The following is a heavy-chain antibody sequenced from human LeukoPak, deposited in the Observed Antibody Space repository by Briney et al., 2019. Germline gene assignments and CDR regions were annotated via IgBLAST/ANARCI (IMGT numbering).Heavy chain of an antibody. D-gene: IGHD6-13*01. CDR2: LTDSGGTT. V-gene: IGHV3-23*01. J-gene: IGHJ4*02. CDR1: GFTFTNYA. CDR3: ARESGYNSYSSSWYDDY. Sequence: PGGSLRLSCVASGFTFTNYAMGWVRQAPGKRPEWVSSLTDSGGTTYYVDSVKGRFTISRDNAKNSLYLQMNSLRAEDTAVYYCARESGYNSYSSSWYDDYWGQGTLVTVSS.